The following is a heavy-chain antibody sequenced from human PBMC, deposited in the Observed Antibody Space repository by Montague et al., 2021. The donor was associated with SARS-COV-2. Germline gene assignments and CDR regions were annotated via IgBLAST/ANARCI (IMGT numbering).Heavy chain of an antibody. Sequence: TLSLTCTVSGGSISSGGYYWSWIRQHPGKGLDWIGYIYYSGSTYYNPSLKRRVTISVDTSKNQFYLNLSSVTAADTAVYYGARGVVWLSHFSYYGMDVWGQGTTVTVSS. J-gene: IGHJ6*02. CDR3: ARGVVWLSHFSYYGMDV. CDR1: GGSISSGGYY. V-gene: IGHV4-31*03. D-gene: IGHD3-9*01. CDR2: IYYSGST.